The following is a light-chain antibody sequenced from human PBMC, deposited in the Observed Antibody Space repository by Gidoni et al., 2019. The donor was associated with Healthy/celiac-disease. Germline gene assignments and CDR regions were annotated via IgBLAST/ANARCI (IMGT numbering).Light chain of an antibody. CDR2: GAS. Sequence: EIVMTQSPATLSVSPGERATLSCRASQSVSNNLAWYQQKPGQAPRLLIYGASTRATGIPARFSGSGSGTEFTLTISSLQSEDFAVYYCQQYNNWLLITFXPXTKVDIK. CDR3: QQYNNWLLIT. V-gene: IGKV3-15*01. CDR1: QSVSNN. J-gene: IGKJ3*01.